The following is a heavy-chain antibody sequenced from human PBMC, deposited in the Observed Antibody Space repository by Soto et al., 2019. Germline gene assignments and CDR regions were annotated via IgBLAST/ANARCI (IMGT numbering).Heavy chain of an antibody. CDR3: ATIPEVTMVRGVYPEYYFDY. Sequence: PGGSLRLSCAASGFTFSDYYMSWIRQAPGKGLEWVSYISSSSSYTNYADSVKGRFTISRDNAKNSLYLQMNSLRAEDTAVYYCATIPEVTMVRGVYPEYYFDYWGQGTLVTVSS. CDR1: GFTFSDYY. V-gene: IGHV3-11*06. CDR2: ISSSSSYT. D-gene: IGHD3-10*01. J-gene: IGHJ4*02.